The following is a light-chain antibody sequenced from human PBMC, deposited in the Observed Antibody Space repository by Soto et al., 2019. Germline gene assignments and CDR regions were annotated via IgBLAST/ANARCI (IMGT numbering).Light chain of an antibody. CDR2: EVS. J-gene: IGLJ1*01. CDR3: SSFTSRSTFNYV. Sequence: QSALTQPASVSGSPGQSITISCTGTSSNVGAYNYISWYQQYPGTAPKIIINEVSSRPSGVSHRFSGSKSGDTASLTISGLQPEDEADYYCSSFTSRSTFNYVFGTGTKVTVL. CDR1: SSNVGAYNY. V-gene: IGLV2-14*01.